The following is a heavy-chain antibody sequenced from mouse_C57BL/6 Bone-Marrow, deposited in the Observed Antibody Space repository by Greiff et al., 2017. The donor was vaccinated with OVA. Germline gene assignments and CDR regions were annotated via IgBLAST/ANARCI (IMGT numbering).Heavy chain of an antibody. CDR1: GFNIKDDY. CDR3: TTLLLPYYFDY. J-gene: IGHJ2*01. CDR2: IDPENGDT. Sequence: EVQLQQSGAELVRPGASVKLSCTASGFNIKDDYMHWVKQRPEQGLEWIGWIDPENGDTEYASKFQGKATITADTSSNTAYLQLSSLTSEDTAVYYCTTLLLPYYFDYWGQGTTLTVSS. V-gene: IGHV14-4*01. D-gene: IGHD2-3*01.